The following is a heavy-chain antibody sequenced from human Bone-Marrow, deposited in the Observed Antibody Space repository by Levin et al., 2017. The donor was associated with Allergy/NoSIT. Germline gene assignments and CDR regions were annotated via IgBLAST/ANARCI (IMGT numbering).Heavy chain of an antibody. CDR2: INPNSGGT. Sequence: GESLKISCKASGYTFTGYYMHWVRQAPGQGLEWMGWINPNSGGTNYAQKFQGRVTMTRDTSISTAYMELSRLRSDDTAVYYCARDGAHYDILTGHQGPFDYWGQGTLVTVSS. V-gene: IGHV1-2*02. CDR3: ARDGAHYDILTGHQGPFDY. D-gene: IGHD3-9*01. CDR1: GYTFTGYY. J-gene: IGHJ4*02.